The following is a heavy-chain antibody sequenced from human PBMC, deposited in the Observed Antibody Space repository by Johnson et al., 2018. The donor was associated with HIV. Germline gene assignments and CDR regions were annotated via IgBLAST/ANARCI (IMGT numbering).Heavy chain of an antibody. V-gene: IGHV3-66*03. CDR3: ARRASGWHAFDI. D-gene: IGHD6-19*01. CDR2: IYSGSNT. CDR1: GFTVSSNY. Sequence: VQLVESGGGLIQPGGSLRLSCAASGFTVSSNYMSWVRQAPGKGLEWVSVIYSGSNTYYADSVKGRFTISRDNSKSTLYLQMNSLRVEDTAVYFCARRASGWHAFDIWGQGTMVTVSS. J-gene: IGHJ3*02.